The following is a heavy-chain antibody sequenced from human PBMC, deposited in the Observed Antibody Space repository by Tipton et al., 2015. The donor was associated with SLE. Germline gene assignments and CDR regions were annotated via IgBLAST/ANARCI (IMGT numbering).Heavy chain of an antibody. V-gene: IGHV4-59*01. J-gene: IGHJ4*02. Sequence: TLSLTCSVSGASISTYYWGWIRQAPGKGLEWVGCMRHSGITNYNPSPKSRVTMSVDTSKNQLSLNLNSVTAADTAVYYCARGGGDSSSCQDFDRWGQGTLVTVSS. D-gene: IGHD6-13*01. CDR3: ARGGGDSSSCQDFDR. CDR2: MRHSGIT. CDR1: GASISTYY.